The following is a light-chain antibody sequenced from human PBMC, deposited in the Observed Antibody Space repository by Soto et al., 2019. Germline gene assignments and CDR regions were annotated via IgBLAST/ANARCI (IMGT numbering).Light chain of an antibody. CDR3: QQYGSSPIT. CDR1: QSVRTS. Sequence: EIVLTQSPATLSVSPGERATLSCRASQSVRTSLAWYQHKPGQAPRLVIYGASSRATGIPDRFSGSGSGTDFTLTISRLEPEDFAVYYCQQYGSSPITFGQGTRLEIK. J-gene: IGKJ5*01. CDR2: GAS. V-gene: IGKV3-20*01.